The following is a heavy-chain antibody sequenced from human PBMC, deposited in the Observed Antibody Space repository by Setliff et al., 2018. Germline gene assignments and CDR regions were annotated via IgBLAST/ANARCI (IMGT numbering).Heavy chain of an antibody. V-gene: IGHV4-34*01. CDR2: INHSGST. Sequence: PSETLSLTCAVYGGSFSGYYRSWIRQPPGKGLEWIGEINHSGSTTYNPSLKSRVTISVDTSKNQFSLKLSSVTAADTAVYYCARGGGYNSGSYQGGFYYMDVWGKGTTVTVSS. CDR1: GGSFSGYY. J-gene: IGHJ6*03. D-gene: IGHD6-19*01. CDR3: ARGGGYNSGSYQGGFYYMDV.